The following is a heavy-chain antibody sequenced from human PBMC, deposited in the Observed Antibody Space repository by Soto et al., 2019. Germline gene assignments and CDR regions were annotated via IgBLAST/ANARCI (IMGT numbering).Heavy chain of an antibody. Sequence: KQSQTLSLTCAISGDSVSSNSAAWNWIRQSPSRGLEWLGRTYYRSKWYNDYAVSVKSRITINPDTSKNQFSLQLNSVTPEDTAVYYCAREGGSRGRYYGSGSYYSVHYYYGMDVWGQGTTVTVSS. CDR3: AREGGSRGRYYGSGSYYSVHYYYGMDV. D-gene: IGHD3-10*01. V-gene: IGHV6-1*01. J-gene: IGHJ6*02. CDR2: TYYRSKWYN. CDR1: GDSVSSNSAA.